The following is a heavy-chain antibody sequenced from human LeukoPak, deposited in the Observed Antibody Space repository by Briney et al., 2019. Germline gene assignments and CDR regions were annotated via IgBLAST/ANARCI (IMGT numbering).Heavy chain of an antibody. D-gene: IGHD2-2*01. Sequence: ASVKVSCKASGYTFTSYGISWVRQAPGLGLEWMGWISACSLNTNYAQNFQGRVTMTTDTSTSTAYMELRSLRSDDTAVYYCARVASTLVPAAMGNWFDPWGQGTLVTVSS. CDR1: GYTFTSYG. CDR3: ARVASTLVPAAMGNWFDP. CDR2: ISACSLNT. V-gene: IGHV1-18*01. J-gene: IGHJ5*02.